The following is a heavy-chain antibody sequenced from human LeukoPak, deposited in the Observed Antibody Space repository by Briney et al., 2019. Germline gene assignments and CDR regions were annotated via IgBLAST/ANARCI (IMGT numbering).Heavy chain of an antibody. CDR2: IRSKAYGGTT. CDR3: TRGLYYSNYRYYFDY. Sequence: GGSLRLSCTASGFTFGDYAMSWFRQAPGKGLEWVGFIRSKAYGGTTEYAASVKGRFTISRDDSKSIAYLQMNSLKTEDTAVYYCTRGLYYSNYRYYFDYWGQGTLVTVSS. J-gene: IGHJ4*02. CDR1: GFTFGDYA. V-gene: IGHV3-49*03. D-gene: IGHD4-11*01.